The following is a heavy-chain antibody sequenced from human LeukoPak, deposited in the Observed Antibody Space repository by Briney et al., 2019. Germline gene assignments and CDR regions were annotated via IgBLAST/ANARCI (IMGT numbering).Heavy chain of an antibody. Sequence: PGGSLRLSCAASGFTFSNFAMNWVRQAPGKGLEWVSAISAGGTFYADFVKGRFTISRDSFKNTLYLQMNSLRPEDTAVYYCAKEGDYYGSGSYRDGFDIWGQETRATVSS. V-gene: IGHV3-23*01. CDR3: AKEGDYYGSGSYRDGFDI. CDR1: GFTFSNFA. D-gene: IGHD3-10*01. J-gene: IGHJ3*02. CDR2: ISAGGT.